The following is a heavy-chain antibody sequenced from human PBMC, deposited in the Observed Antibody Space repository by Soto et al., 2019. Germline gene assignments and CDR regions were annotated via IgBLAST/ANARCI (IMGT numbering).Heavy chain of an antibody. J-gene: IGHJ4*02. CDR3: AKDTAPGCYDANGHLDY. CDR2: INWDSGDI. Sequence: VQLVESGGGLVQPGGSRRLSCVVSGISFDDYAMHWVRQVPGKGLEWVSGINWDSGDIGYADSVKGRFTISRDNAKNSLYLQMNSLKTEDTALYYCAKDTAPGCYDANGHLDYWGQGTPVTVSS. V-gene: IGHV3-9*01. CDR1: GISFDDYA. D-gene: IGHD2-8*01.